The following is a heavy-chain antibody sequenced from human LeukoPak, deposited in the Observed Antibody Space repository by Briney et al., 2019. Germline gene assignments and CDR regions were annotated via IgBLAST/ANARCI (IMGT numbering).Heavy chain of an antibody. D-gene: IGHD6-19*01. Sequence: ASVKVSCKASGYTFTSYYMHWVRQAPGQGLEWMGVINPSDGSTNYAQKYQDRVTMTRDTSTRTVYMQLSSLRSEDTAVYYCARSAEFSYSSGGNNWFDPWGQGTLVTVSS. V-gene: IGHV1-46*01. J-gene: IGHJ5*02. CDR1: GYTFTSYY. CDR3: ARSAEFSYSSGGNNWFDP. CDR2: INPSDGST.